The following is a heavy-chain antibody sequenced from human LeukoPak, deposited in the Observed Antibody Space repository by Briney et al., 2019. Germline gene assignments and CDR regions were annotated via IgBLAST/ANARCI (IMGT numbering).Heavy chain of an antibody. J-gene: IGHJ4*02. CDR2: ISSEGRKK. CDR3: ARDFNWAIDY. Sequence: GRSLRLSCAASVFIFSSYGMHWVRQAPGKGLEWVALISSEGRKKLYADSVKGRLTISRDTSKNTLYLEMSSLRPEDTAVYYCARDFNWAIDYWGQGTLATVSS. CDR1: VFIFSSYG. D-gene: IGHD7-27*01. V-gene: IGHV3-30*03.